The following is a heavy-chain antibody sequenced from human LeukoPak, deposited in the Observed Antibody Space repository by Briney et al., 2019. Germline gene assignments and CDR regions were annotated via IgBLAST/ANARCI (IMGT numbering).Heavy chain of an antibody. CDR1: GFTFSSYA. CDR3: AKGDYDSSGYYPYYFEY. D-gene: IGHD3-22*01. CDR2: ISYDGSNK. V-gene: IGHV3-30*04. J-gene: IGHJ4*02. Sequence: PGGSLRLSCAASGFTFSSYAMHWVRQAPGKGLEWVAVISYDGSNKYYADSVKGRFTISRDNSKNTLYLQMNSLRAEDTAVYYCAKGDYDSSGYYPYYFEYWGQGTLVTVSS.